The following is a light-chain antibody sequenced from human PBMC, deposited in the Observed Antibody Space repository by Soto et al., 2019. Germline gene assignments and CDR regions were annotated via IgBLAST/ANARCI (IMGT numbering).Light chain of an antibody. CDR3: QQRSDWPLT. V-gene: IGKV3D-20*02. CDR1: QSVSSSF. J-gene: IGKJ4*01. Sequence: EIVLTQSPGTLSLSPGERATLSCRARQSVSSSFLAWYQQKPGQAPRLLIYGASIRATGIPDRFSGSGSGTDFTLTISRVEPEDFAVYYCQQRSDWPLTFGGGTKVEIK. CDR2: GAS.